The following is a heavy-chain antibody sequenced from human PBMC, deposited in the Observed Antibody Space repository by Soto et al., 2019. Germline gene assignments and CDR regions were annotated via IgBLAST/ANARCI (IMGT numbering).Heavy chain of an antibody. CDR1: GGSVSSCSYY. V-gene: IGHV4-61*01. CDR2: IYYSGST. CDR3: ARDRGASISPYYFDY. Sequence: SETLSLTYTVSGGSVSSCSYYWSWIRQPPGKGLEWIGYIYYSGSTNYNPSLKSRVTISVDTSKNQFSLKLSSVTAADTAVYYCARDRGASISPYYFDYWGQGTLVTVS. J-gene: IGHJ4*02.